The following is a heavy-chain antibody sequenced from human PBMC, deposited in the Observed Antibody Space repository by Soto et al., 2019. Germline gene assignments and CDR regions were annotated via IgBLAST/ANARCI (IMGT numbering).Heavy chain of an antibody. CDR2: INGDGSSI. CDR1: GFTFSSYW. Sequence: PGGSLRLSCAASGFTFSSYWMHWVRQDPGKGLVWVSHINGDGSSISYADSVKGRFTISRDNAKNTLYLQMNSLRAEDTAVYYCTRGTPALLAYWGQGTQVTVSS. CDR3: TRGTPALLAY. V-gene: IGHV3-74*01. J-gene: IGHJ4*02. D-gene: IGHD3-10*01.